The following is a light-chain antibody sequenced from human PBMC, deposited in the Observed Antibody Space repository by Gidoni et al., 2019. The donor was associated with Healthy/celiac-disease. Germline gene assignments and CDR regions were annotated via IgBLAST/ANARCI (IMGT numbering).Light chain of an antibody. CDR3: QQYNSYSF. CDR1: QSISSW. CDR2: KAS. J-gene: IGKJ3*01. Sequence: DIQMTQSPSTLSASVGDRVTITCRASQSISSWLAWYQQKPGKAPKLLIYKASSLESGVPSRFSSSGSGTEFTLTNSSLQPDDFATYYCQQYNSYSFFGPGTKVDIK. V-gene: IGKV1-5*03.